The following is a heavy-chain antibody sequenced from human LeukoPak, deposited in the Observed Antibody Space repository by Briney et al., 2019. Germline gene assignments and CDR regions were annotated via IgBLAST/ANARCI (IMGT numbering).Heavy chain of an antibody. CDR1: GFIFSSYG. J-gene: IGHJ3*02. Sequence: PGGSLRLSCAASGFIFSSYGMTWVRQAPGKGLEWVSAISGSGSGGSTYYADSVKGRFTISRDNSKNTLYLQMNSLRAEDTALYYCAKDYIAVAGTGGAFDIWGQGTMVTVSS. CDR3: AKDYIAVAGTGGAFDI. CDR2: ISGSGSGGST. D-gene: IGHD6-19*01. V-gene: IGHV3-23*01.